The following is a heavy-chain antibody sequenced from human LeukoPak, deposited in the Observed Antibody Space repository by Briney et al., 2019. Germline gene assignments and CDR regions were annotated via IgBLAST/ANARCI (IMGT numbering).Heavy chain of an antibody. J-gene: IGHJ4*02. CDR1: VGSISIYY. CDR2: IQTSGST. V-gene: IGHV4-4*07. Sequence: SETPSLTCTVSVGSISIYYWSWIRQPAGKGLEWIGRIQTSGSTNYNPSLKSRVTISVDKSKNQFSLKLSSVTAADTAVYYCASDSASGWYFWGQGTLVTVSS. CDR3: ASDSASGWYF. D-gene: IGHD6-19*01.